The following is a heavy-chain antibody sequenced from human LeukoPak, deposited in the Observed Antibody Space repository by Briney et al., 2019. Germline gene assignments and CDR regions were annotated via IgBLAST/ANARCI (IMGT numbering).Heavy chain of an antibody. D-gene: IGHD4-17*01. Sequence: SETLSLTCSIDGGSFSGFYWSWIRQPPGKGLEWIGEINRERNTNYNPSLKSRVTVSVDTSKNQFSLKLSSVTAADTAVYYCARAWSGDYDLAYWGQGTLVTVSS. CDR3: ARAWSGDYDLAY. V-gene: IGHV4-34*01. CDR1: GGSFSGFY. J-gene: IGHJ4*02. CDR2: INRERNT.